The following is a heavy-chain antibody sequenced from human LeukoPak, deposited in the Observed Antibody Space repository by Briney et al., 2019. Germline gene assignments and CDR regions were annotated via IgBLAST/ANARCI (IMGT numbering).Heavy chain of an antibody. CDR2: INHSGST. V-gene: IGHV4-34*01. Sequence: SETLPLTCAVYGGSFSGYYWSWIRQPPGKGLEWIGEINHSGSTSYNPSLKSRVTISVDTSKNQFSLKLSSVTAADTAVYYCARGRSGYSYGPRFDYWGQGTLVTVSS. CDR1: GGSFSGYY. D-gene: IGHD5-18*01. J-gene: IGHJ4*02. CDR3: ARGRSGYSYGPRFDY.